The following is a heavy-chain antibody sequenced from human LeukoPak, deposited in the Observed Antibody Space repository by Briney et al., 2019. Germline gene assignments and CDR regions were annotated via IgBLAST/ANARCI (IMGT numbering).Heavy chain of an antibody. CDR1: GGTFSSYA. CDR3: ARVGYCSGGSCGPPLYYGMDV. J-gene: IGHJ6*02. CDR2: IIPILGIA. Sequence: ASVKVSCKASGGTFSSYAISWVRQAPGQGLEWMGRIIPILGIANYAQRFQGRVTITADKSTSTAYMELSSLRSEDTAVYYCARVGYCSGGSCGPPLYYGMDVWGQGTTVTVSS. V-gene: IGHV1-69*04. D-gene: IGHD2-15*01.